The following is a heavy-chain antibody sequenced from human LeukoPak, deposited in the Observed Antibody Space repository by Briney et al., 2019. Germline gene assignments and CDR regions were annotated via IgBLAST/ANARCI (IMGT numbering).Heavy chain of an antibody. CDR3: ARGGGSYYFGFDY. V-gene: IGHV4-34*01. CDR1: GGSFSGYY. D-gene: IGHD1-26*01. J-gene: IGHJ4*02. CDR2: INHSGST. Sequence: SETLSLTCAVYGGSFSGYYWSWIRQPPGNGLEWIGEINHSGSTNYNPSLKSRVTISVDTSKNQFSLKLSSVTAADTAVYYCARGGGSYYFGFDYWGQGTLVTVSS.